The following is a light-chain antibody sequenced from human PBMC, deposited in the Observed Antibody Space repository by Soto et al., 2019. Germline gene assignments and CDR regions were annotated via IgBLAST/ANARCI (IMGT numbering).Light chain of an antibody. CDR3: QQYGSSPPT. V-gene: IGKV3-20*01. CDR1: QSVSSSY. CDR2: GAS. Sequence: EIVLTQSPGTLSLSPGERATLSCRASQSVSSSYLAWYQQKPGQAPRLLIYGASSRATGIPDRFSGSRSGTDFSLTFFRLDPEDFAVYYCQQYGSSPPTVGQGTKVDIK. J-gene: IGKJ1*01.